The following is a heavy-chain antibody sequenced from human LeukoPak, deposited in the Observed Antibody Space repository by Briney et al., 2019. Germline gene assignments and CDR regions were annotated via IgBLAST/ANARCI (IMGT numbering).Heavy chain of an antibody. CDR2: MNPNSGNT. V-gene: IGHV1-8*01. J-gene: IGHJ6*03. Sequence: ASVTVSCKASGYTFTSYDINWVRQATGQGLEWMGWMNPNSGNTGYAQKFQGRVTMTRNTSISTAYMELSSLRSEDTAVYYCARAYYGSGSYYPYYYYYMDVWGKGTTVTVSS. D-gene: IGHD3-10*01. CDR3: ARAYYGSGSYYPYYYYYMDV. CDR1: GYTFTSYD.